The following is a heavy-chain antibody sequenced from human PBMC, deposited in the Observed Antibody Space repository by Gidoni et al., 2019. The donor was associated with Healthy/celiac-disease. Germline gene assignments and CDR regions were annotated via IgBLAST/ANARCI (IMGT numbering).Heavy chain of an antibody. J-gene: IGHJ6*02. CDR1: GFTFDDYA. CDR2: ISWNSGSI. Sequence: EVQLVESGGGLVQPGRSLRLSCAASGFTFDDYAMHWVRQAPGKGLEWVSGISWNSGSIGYADSVKGRFTISRDNAKNSLYLQMNSLRAEDTALYYCAKDIYYDIIYGMDVWGQGTTVTVSS. D-gene: IGHD3-9*01. V-gene: IGHV3-9*01. CDR3: AKDIYYDIIYGMDV.